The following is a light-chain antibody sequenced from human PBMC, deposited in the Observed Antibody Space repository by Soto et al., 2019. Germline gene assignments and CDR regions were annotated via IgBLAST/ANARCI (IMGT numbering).Light chain of an antibody. Sequence: DIVMTQSPDSLAVSLGERATINCKSSQSVLYSSNNKNYLAWYQQKPGQPPKLLLYLASTRESGVPDRFSGSGSGTDFTLSISSLQAEDVAVYYCQQYYSTPTWTFGQGTKVEIK. V-gene: IGKV4-1*01. CDR3: QQYYSTPTWT. J-gene: IGKJ1*01. CDR2: LAS. CDR1: QSVLYSSNNKNY.